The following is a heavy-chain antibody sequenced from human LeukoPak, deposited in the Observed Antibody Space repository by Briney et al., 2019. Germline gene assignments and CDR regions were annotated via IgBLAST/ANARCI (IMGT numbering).Heavy chain of an antibody. D-gene: IGHD3-22*01. CDR3: ARNFYFDSSGYYHY. CDR2: INPNSGGT. CDR1: GYTFTGYY. V-gene: IGHV1-2*02. Sequence: ASVKVSCKAAGYTFTGYYMHWVRQAPGQGLEWMGWINPNSGGTNYAQKFQGRVTMTRDTSISTAYMEQSRLRSDDTAVYYCARNFYFDSSGYYHYWGQGTLVTVSS. J-gene: IGHJ4*02.